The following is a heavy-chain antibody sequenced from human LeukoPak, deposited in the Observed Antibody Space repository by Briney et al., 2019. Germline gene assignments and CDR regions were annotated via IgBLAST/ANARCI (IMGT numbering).Heavy chain of an antibody. CDR3: ASGHLVPAAMDY. CDR2: IYSGGST. V-gene: IGHV3-66*01. D-gene: IGHD2-2*01. CDR1: GFTVSSNY. Sequence: GGSLRLSCAASGFTVSSNYMSWVRQAPGKGLEWVSVIYSGGSTYYADSVKGRFTISRDNSKNTLYLQMNSLRAENTAVYYCASGHLVPAAMDYWGQGTLVTVSS. J-gene: IGHJ4*02.